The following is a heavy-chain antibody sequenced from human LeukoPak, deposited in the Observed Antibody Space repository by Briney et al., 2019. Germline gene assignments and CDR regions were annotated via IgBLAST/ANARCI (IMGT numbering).Heavy chain of an antibody. Sequence: ASVKVSCKASGYTFTSYYMHWVRQAPGQGLEWMGWIDTNTGKPTYAQGFTGRFVISLDTSVSTAYLEISSLKAEDTAVYYCAREDGGYWGQGTLVTVSS. CDR1: GYTFTSYY. CDR2: IDTNTGKP. V-gene: IGHV7-4-1*02. J-gene: IGHJ4*02. CDR3: AREDGGY. D-gene: IGHD3-10*01.